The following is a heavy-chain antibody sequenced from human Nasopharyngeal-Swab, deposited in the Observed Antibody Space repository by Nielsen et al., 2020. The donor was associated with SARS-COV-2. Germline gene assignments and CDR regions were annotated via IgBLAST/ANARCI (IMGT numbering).Heavy chain of an antibody. D-gene: IGHD3-16*01. Sequence: GESLKISCAASGFTLSHYWIHWVRQTPGKGLLRVSRINTDASRTSYADSVKGRFTISRDNAKNTVYLQMNSLRGEDTAVYYCTRVDVHDAFDMWGQGTMVTVSS. CDR3: TRVDVHDAFDM. J-gene: IGHJ3*02. CDR1: GFTLSHYW. CDR2: INTDASRT. V-gene: IGHV3-74*01.